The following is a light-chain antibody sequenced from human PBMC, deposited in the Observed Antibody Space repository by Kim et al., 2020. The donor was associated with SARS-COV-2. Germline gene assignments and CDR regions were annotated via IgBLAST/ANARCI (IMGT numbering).Light chain of an antibody. V-gene: IGKV3-20*01. Sequence: EIVLTQSPGTLSLSPGERATLSCRASQSVSSSHLAWYQQKPGQAPRLLIYGASSRATGIPDRISGSGSGTDFTLTISRLDPEDFAVYYCQHYDTSPPCTFGQGTKVDIK. CDR1: QSVSSSH. J-gene: IGKJ2*02. CDR2: GAS. CDR3: QHYDTSPPCT.